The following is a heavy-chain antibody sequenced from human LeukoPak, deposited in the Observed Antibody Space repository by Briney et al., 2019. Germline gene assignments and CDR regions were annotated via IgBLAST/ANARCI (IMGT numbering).Heavy chain of an antibody. J-gene: IGHJ5*02. D-gene: IGHD3-16*01. V-gene: IGHV5-51*01. CDR1: GHTFTSYW. CDR2: ILPTNSET. CDR3: ACRKYYPVWSDP. Sequence: GESLKISCQGFGHTFTSYWIGWVRQMPGKGLEWMGIILPTNSETHYSPSFEGRVTISVDRTISTAYLQWSSLEASDTAIYYCACRKYYPVWSDPWGQGTQVTVSS.